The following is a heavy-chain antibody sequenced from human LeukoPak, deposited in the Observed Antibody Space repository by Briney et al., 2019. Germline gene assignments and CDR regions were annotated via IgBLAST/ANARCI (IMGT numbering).Heavy chain of an antibody. CDR3: ARAREVTIFGELNWFDP. Sequence: ASVKVSCKASGYTFTSYGISWVRQAPGQGLEWMGWISAYNGNTNYAQELQGRVTMTTDTSTSTAYMELRSLRSDDTAVYYCARAREVTIFGELNWFDPWGQGTLVTVSS. V-gene: IGHV1-18*01. D-gene: IGHD3-3*01. J-gene: IGHJ5*02. CDR2: ISAYNGNT. CDR1: GYTFTSYG.